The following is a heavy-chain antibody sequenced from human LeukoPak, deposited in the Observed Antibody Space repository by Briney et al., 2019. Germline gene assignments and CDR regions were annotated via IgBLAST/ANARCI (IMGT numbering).Heavy chain of an antibody. V-gene: IGHV3-21*01. J-gene: IGHJ4*02. Sequence: PGGSLRLSCAASGFTVSSNYMNWVRQAPGKGLEWVSSISSSSSSYIVYADSVKGRFTISRDNAKNSLYLQMNSLRAEDTAVYYCARGLKPATFDYWGQGTLVTVSS. CDR1: GFTVSSNY. CDR3: ARGLKPATFDY. CDR2: ISSSSSSYI.